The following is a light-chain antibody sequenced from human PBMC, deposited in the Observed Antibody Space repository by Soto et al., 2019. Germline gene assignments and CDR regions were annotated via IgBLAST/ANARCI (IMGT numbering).Light chain of an antibody. CDR2: EGS. Sequence: QSALTQPTSVSGSPGQSITISCTGTSSDLGSYNLVSWYQQHPGKAPKLTIYEGSKRPSGVSNRFSGSKSGNTASLTISGLQAEDEADYYCCSYAGPRICVFGTGTKVTVL. CDR1: SSDLGSYNL. CDR3: CSYAGPRICV. V-gene: IGLV2-23*01. J-gene: IGLJ1*01.